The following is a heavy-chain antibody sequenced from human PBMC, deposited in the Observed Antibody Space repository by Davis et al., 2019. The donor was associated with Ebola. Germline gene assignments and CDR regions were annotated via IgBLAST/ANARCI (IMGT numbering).Heavy chain of an antibody. J-gene: IGHJ6*02. CDR2: IKSKTDGGTT. Sequence: GESLKFSCAASGFTFSNAWMNWVRQAPGKGLEWVGRIKSKTDGGTTDYAAPVKGRFTISRDDSKNTLYLQMNSLKTEDTAVYYCTTARERFLEWLLSQSFYYYGMDVWGQGTTVTVSS. V-gene: IGHV3-15*07. D-gene: IGHD3-3*01. CDR3: TTARERFLEWLLSQSFYYYGMDV. CDR1: GFTFSNAW.